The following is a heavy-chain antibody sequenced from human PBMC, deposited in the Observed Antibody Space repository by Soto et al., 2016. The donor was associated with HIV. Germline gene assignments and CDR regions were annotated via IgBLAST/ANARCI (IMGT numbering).Heavy chain of an antibody. D-gene: IGHD3-22*01. Sequence: EVQLVESGGGLVQPGGSPRLSCTASGFTVSTNYMSWVRQAPGKGLEWVSIIYSGGNTYYADSVKGRFTISRDNSKNTLYLQMDSLRAEDTAVYYCMRDENYYEAYGMDVWGQGTTVTVSS. J-gene: IGHJ6*02. CDR2: IYSGGNT. CDR3: MRDENYYEAYGMDV. CDR1: GFTVSTNY. V-gene: IGHV3-66*01.